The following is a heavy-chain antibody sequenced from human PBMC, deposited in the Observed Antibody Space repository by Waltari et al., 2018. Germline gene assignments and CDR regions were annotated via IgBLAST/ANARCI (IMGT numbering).Heavy chain of an antibody. D-gene: IGHD3-22*01. V-gene: IGHV4-39*01. CDR3: ASDSSGYYYIF. J-gene: IGHJ4*02. CDR1: GGSISSSSYY. CDR2: IYYSGGT. Sequence: QLQLQESGPGLVKPSETLSLTCTVSGGSISSSSYYWGWIRQPPGKGLEWIGSIYYSGGTYYNPSLKSRVTISVDTSKNQFSLKLGSVTAADTAVYYCASDSSGYYYIFWGQGTLVTVSS.